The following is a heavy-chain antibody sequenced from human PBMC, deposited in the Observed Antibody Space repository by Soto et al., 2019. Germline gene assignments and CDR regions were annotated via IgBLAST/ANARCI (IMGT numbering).Heavy chain of an antibody. V-gene: IGHV4-34*01. D-gene: IGHD3-22*01. Sequence: KQSQTLSLTCAVYGGSFSGYYWSWIRQPPGKGLEWIGEINHSGSTNYNPSLKSRVTISVDTSKNQFSLKLSSVTAADTAVYYCARGRGLYYYDSSGGEFDYWGQGTLVTVSS. CDR1: GGSFSGYY. CDR3: ARGRGLYYYDSSGGEFDY. J-gene: IGHJ4*02. CDR2: INHSGST.